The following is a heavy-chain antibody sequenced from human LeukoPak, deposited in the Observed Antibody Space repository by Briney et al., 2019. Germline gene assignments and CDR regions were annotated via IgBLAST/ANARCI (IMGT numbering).Heavy chain of an antibody. V-gene: IGHV5-51*01. D-gene: IGHD3-10*01. J-gene: IGHJ6*02. CDR2: IYAGGSDT. CDR1: GYSFTSYW. CDR3: GRSGHYGTDV. Sequence: GESLKISCTGSGYSFTSYWIAWVRQMPGKGLEWMGIIYAGGSDTGYSPSFQGQVTISVDKSINTAYLQWRSLKASDTAMYYCGRSGHYGTDVWGQGTTVIVSS.